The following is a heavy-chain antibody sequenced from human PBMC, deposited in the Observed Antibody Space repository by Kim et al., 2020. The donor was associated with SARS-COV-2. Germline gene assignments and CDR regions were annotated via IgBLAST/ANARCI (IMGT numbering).Heavy chain of an antibody. D-gene: IGHD5-12*01. V-gene: IGHV4-59*01. CDR3: ARDSGRDGYNFNY. J-gene: IGHJ4*02. Sequence: YNPSLKSRVTISVDTSKNQFSLKLSSVTAADTAVYYCARDSGRDGYNFNYWGQGTLVTVSS.